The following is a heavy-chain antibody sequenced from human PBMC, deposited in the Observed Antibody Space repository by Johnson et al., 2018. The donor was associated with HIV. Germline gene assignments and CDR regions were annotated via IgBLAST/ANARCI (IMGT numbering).Heavy chain of an antibody. Sequence: VQLVESGGSVVRPGGSLRLSCAGSGFTFDDYGLSWVRQAPGKGLEWVAGMNWNGGSTGYADSVKGRYIISRDNAKGSLYLQMNGLRVEDTALYYCARGRPWGWELRRDAFDVWGQGTMVTVSS. J-gene: IGHJ3*01. CDR1: GFTFDDYG. CDR3: ARGRPWGWELRRDAFDV. V-gene: IGHV3-20*04. CDR2: MNWNGGST. D-gene: IGHD4-23*01.